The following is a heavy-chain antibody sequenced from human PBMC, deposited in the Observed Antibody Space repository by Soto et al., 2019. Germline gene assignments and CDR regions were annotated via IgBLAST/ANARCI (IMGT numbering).Heavy chain of an antibody. CDR1: GYTITASG. J-gene: IGHJ4*02. V-gene: IGHV1-18*01. CDR2: TSIYNGHT. D-gene: IGHD4-17*01. CDR3: ARWDAYGASGQYNFDQ. Sequence: ASVKVCCKASGYTITASGISWVRQAPGQGLEWMGWTSIYNGHTEYSPRFLGRVVMTTDTSADTAYLELKSLRPDDAALYYCARWDAYGASGQYNFDQRGEGTLVTVSS.